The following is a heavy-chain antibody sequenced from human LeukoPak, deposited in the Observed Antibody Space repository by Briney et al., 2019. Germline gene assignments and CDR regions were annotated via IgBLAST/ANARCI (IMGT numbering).Heavy chain of an antibody. CDR3: ARDGRGIAAAGTTPGKGNWLDP. J-gene: IGHJ5*02. Sequence: SETLSLTCAVYGGSFSGYYWSWIRQPPGKGLEWIGEINHSGSTNYNPSLKSRVTISVDTSKNQFSLKLSSVTAADTAVYYCARDGRGIAAAGTTPGKGNWLDPWGQGTLVTVSS. CDR1: GGSFSGYY. V-gene: IGHV4-34*01. CDR2: INHSGST. D-gene: IGHD6-13*01.